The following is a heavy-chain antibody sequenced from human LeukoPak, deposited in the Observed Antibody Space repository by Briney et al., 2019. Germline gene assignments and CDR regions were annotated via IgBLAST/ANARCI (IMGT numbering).Heavy chain of an antibody. CDR3: AGCAYWSGTRCCFGGFDY. D-gene: IGHD2-15*01. J-gene: IGHJ4*02. CDR2: IYTSGST. V-gene: IGHV4-59*10. Sequence: PSETLSLTCAVSGGSISSYYWSWIRQPPGKGLEWIGRIYTSGSTNYNPSLKSRVTMSVDASKSQFSLNPSSVPAADTVVYYCAGCAYWSGTRCCFGGFDYWGQGTLVTVSS. CDR1: GGSISSYY.